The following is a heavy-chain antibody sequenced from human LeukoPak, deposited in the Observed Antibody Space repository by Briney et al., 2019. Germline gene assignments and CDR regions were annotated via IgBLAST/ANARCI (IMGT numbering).Heavy chain of an antibody. CDR1: EATFTSYP. CDR3: ARDGLGTAMAFNYGMDV. V-gene: IGHV1-69*13. J-gene: IGHJ6*02. D-gene: IGHD5-18*01. CDR2: IIPIFGTA. Sequence: ASVKFSCKASEATFTSYPISWWRQAPGQGLEWMGGIIPIFGTANYAQKFQGRVTITADESTSTAYMELSSLRSEDTAVYYCARDGLGTAMAFNYGMDVWGQGTTVTVSS.